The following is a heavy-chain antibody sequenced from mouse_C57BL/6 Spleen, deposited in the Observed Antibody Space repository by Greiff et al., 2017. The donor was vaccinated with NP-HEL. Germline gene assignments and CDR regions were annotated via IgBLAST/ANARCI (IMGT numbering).Heavy chain of an antibody. CDR3: TREGRLHWYFDV. CDR2: ISSGGDYI. J-gene: IGHJ1*03. CDR1: GFTFSSYA. Sequence: EVHLVESGEGLVKPGGSLKLSCAASGFTFSSYAMSWVRQTPEKRLEWVAYISSGGDYIYYADTVKGRFTISRDNARNTLYLQMSSLKSEDTAMYYCTREGRLHWYFDVWGTGTTVTVSS. V-gene: IGHV5-9-1*02.